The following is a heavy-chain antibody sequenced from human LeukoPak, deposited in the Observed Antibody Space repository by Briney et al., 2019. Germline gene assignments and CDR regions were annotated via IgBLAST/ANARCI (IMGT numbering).Heavy chain of an antibody. CDR1: GFTFSSYS. CDR3: ARRPDTDAFDI. CDR2: ISSSSSYI. D-gene: IGHD5-18*01. Sequence: AGGSLRLSCAASGFTFSSYSMNWVRQAPGKGLEWASSISSSSSYIYYADSVKGRFTISRDNAKNSLYLQMNSLRAEDTAVYHCARRPDTDAFDIWGQGTMVTVSS. J-gene: IGHJ3*02. V-gene: IGHV3-21*01.